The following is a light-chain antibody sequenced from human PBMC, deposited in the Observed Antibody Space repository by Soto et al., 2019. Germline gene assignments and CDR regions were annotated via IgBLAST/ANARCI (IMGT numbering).Light chain of an antibody. CDR2: DAS. CDR3: QQRSNWPPYT. CDR1: QSVSSY. Sequence: EIVLTQSPATLSLSPGERATLSCRASQSVSSYLAWYQQKPGQAPRLLIYDASNRATGIPARFSSSGSGTDFTLTISSLEPKDFAVYYCQQRSNWPPYTFGQGTKLEIK. J-gene: IGKJ2*01. V-gene: IGKV3-11*01.